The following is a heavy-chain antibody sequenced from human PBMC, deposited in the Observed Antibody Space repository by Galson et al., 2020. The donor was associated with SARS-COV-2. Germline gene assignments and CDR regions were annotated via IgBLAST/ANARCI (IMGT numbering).Heavy chain of an antibody. CDR3: ARDIRVYYDSSGYSRYFDY. Sequence: SETLSLTCTVSGGSISSSSYYWGWIRQPPGKGLEWIGSIYYSGSTYYNPSLKSRVTISVDTSKNQFSLKLSSVTAADTAVYYCARDIRVYYDSSGYSRYFDYWGQGTLVTVSS. CDR1: GGSISSSSYY. V-gene: IGHV4-39*07. CDR2: IYYSGST. J-gene: IGHJ4*02. D-gene: IGHD3-22*01.